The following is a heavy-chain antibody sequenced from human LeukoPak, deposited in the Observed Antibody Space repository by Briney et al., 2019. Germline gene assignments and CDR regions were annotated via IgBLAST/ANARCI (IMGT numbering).Heavy chain of an antibody. V-gene: IGHV1-18*01. J-gene: IGHJ4*02. CDR2: ISAYNGNT. Sequence: ASVKVSCKASGYTFTNYGISWVRQAPGQGLQWMGWISAYNGNTSYAQKFQGRVTMVTEPSTSTAYMEMRSLRSDDTAIYYCARATDISSWYLAYWGQGTLVTVSS. CDR3: ARATDISSWYLAY. D-gene: IGHD6-13*01. CDR1: GYTFTNYG.